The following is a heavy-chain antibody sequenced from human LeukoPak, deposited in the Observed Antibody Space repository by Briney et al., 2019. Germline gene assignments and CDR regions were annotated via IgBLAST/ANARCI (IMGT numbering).Heavy chain of an antibody. J-gene: IGHJ4*02. V-gene: IGHV3-21*01. Sequence: GGSLRLSCAASGFTFSSYSMNWVRQAPGKGPEWVSSISSSSSYIYYADSVKGRFTISRDNAKNSLYLQMNSLRAEDTAVYYCARETSSWGDYFDYWGQGTLVTVSS. D-gene: IGHD6-13*01. CDR1: GFTFSSYS. CDR2: ISSSSSYI. CDR3: ARETSSWGDYFDY.